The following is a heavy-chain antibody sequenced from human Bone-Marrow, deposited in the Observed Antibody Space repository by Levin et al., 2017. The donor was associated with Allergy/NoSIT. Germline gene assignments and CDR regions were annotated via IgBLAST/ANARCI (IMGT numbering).Heavy chain of an antibody. CDR1: GFTFDDYG. CDR3: ARAEDYYGSGRTLSPSRPIFDY. CDR2: INWNGGST. D-gene: IGHD3-10*01. Sequence: GGSLRLSCAASGFTFDDYGMSWVRQAPGKGLEWVSGINWNGGSTGYADSVKGRFTISRDNAKNSLYLQMNSLRAEDTALYYCARAEDYYGSGRTLSPSRPIFDYWGQGTLVTVSS. V-gene: IGHV3-20*04. J-gene: IGHJ4*02.